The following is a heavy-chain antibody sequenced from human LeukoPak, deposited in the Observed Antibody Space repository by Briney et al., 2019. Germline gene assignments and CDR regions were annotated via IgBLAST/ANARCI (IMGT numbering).Heavy chain of an antibody. CDR1: GFTFSSYA. Sequence: GGSLRLSCAASGFTFSSYAMSWVRQAPGKGLEWVSAISGSGGSTYYADSVKGRFTISRDNSKNTLHLQMNSLRAEDTAVYYCAKSSYCSGGSCSTRSSYFDYWGQGTLVTVSS. D-gene: IGHD2-15*01. CDR2: ISGSGGST. J-gene: IGHJ4*02. V-gene: IGHV3-23*01. CDR3: AKSSYCSGGSCSTRSSYFDY.